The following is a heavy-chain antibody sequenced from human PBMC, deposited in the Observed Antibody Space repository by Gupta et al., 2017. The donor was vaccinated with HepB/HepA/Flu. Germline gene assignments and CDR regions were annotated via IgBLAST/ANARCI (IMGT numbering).Heavy chain of an antibody. CDR2: INQSGST. Sequence: QVQLQQWGAGLLKPSDTLYLTCAGYGGSFIGYYWSLIRQPPGKGLEWIGEINQSGSTNYNPSLKSRVTISVDTSKNQFSLKLSSVTAADTAVYYCARGGIVVVPAASTQRETYFDYWGQGTLVTVSS. J-gene: IGHJ4*02. D-gene: IGHD2-2*01. CDR1: GGSFIGYY. V-gene: IGHV4-34*01. CDR3: ARGGIVVVPAASTQRETYFDY.